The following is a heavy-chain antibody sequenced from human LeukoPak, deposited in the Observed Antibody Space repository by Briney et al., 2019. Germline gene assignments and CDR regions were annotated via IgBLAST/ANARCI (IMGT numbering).Heavy chain of an antibody. CDR2: ISSGSKYI. D-gene: IGHD5-18*01. Sequence: GGSLRLSCAASVFTFSSYSMNWVRQAPWKGLEWVSSISSGSKYIYNADSVKGRFTISRDNAKNSLYLQMNSLRAEDTAVYYCARALSYSYGSMDFWGQGTLVIVSS. J-gene: IGHJ4*02. CDR3: ARALSYSYGSMDF. CDR1: VFTFSSYS. V-gene: IGHV3-21*01.